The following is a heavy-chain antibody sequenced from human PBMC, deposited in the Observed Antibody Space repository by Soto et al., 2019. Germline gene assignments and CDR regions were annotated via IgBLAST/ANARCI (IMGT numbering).Heavy chain of an antibody. CDR2: ISGSGDTT. CDR1: GFTFGSYA. Sequence: GGSLRLSCAASGFTFGSYAMTWVRQAPGKGLEWVSSISGSGDTTYYADSVKGRFTISRDNSKNTLYLQMNSLRVEDTALYYCAKADYSYSWAPGDYWGQGTLVTVSS. D-gene: IGHD6-13*01. CDR3: AKADYSYSWAPGDY. V-gene: IGHV3-23*01. J-gene: IGHJ4*02.